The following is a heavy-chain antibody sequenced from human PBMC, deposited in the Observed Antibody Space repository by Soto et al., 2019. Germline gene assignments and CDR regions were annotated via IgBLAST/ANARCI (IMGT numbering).Heavy chain of an antibody. V-gene: IGHV1-3*01. J-gene: IGHJ6*02. Sequence: ASVKVSCKASGYTFTSYAMHWVRQAPGQRLEWMGWINAGNGNTKYSQKFQGRVTITRDTSASTAYMELSSLRSEDTAVYYCARAKVGIVLMVYARPDYYYYGMDVWGQGTTVTVSS. CDR1: GYTFTSYA. CDR3: ARAKVGIVLMVYARPDYYYYGMDV. D-gene: IGHD2-8*01. CDR2: INAGNGNT.